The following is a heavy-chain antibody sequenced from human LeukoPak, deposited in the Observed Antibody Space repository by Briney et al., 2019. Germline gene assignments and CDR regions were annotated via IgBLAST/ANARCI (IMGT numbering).Heavy chain of an antibody. V-gene: IGHV3-7*01. CDR1: GFTFSSYW. Sequence: PGGSLRLSCAASGFTFSSYWMSWVRQAQGKGLEWVANIKQDGSEKYYVDSVKGRFTISRDNAKNSLYLQMNSLRAEDTAVYYCAREVYCSSTSCYTGYFQHWGQGTLVTVSS. D-gene: IGHD2-2*02. J-gene: IGHJ1*01. CDR3: AREVYCSSTSCYTGYFQH. CDR2: IKQDGSEK.